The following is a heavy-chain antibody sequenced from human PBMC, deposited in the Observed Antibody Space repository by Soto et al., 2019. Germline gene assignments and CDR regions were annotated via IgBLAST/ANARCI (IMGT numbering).Heavy chain of an antibody. V-gene: IGHV4-34*01. Sequence: SETLSLTCAVYGGSFSGYYWSWIRQPPGKGLEWSGEINHSGSTKYNPSLKMRVTISVDTSKNQFSLKLSSVTAADTAVYYCARDRGYCSGGSCYYFDYWGQGTLVTVSS. CDR3: ARDRGYCSGGSCYYFDY. CDR2: INHSGST. CDR1: GGSFSGYY. J-gene: IGHJ4*02. D-gene: IGHD2-15*01.